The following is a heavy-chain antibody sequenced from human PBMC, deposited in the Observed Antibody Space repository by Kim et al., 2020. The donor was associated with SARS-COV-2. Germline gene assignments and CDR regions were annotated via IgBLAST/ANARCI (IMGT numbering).Heavy chain of an antibody. V-gene: IGHV6-1*01. J-gene: IGHJ4*02. Sequence: SQTLSLTCGISGDSVSSDTTAWNWIRQSPSRGLEWLGRTYYRSTWYNDYALSVKGRMIINPDTSKSQFSLQLNSVTPEDTAVYYCARGLRAFDYWGQGTPVTVSS. CDR2: TYYRSTWYN. CDR1: GDSVSSDTTA. D-gene: IGHD3-16*01. CDR3: ARGLRAFDY.